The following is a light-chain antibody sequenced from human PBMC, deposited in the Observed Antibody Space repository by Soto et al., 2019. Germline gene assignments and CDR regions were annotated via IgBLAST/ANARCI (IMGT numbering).Light chain of an antibody. CDR1: SSDVGGYNY. V-gene: IGLV2-14*01. CDR3: SSYTSSSTRV. CDR2: EVS. J-gene: IGLJ3*02. Sequence: QSALTQPASVSGPPGQSITISCTGTSSDVGGYNYVSWYQQHPGKAPKLMIYEVSNRPSGVSNRFSGSKSGNTASLTISGLQAEDEADYYCSSYTSSSTRVFGGGTKVTVL.